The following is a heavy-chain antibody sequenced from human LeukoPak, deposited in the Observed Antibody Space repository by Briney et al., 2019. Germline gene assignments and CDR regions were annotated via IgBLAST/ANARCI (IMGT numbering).Heavy chain of an antibody. CDR2: IRGSGTTT. CDR3: ARETGYETGGVWYRRGFDY. D-gene: IGHD2-8*02. V-gene: IGHV3-23*01. J-gene: IGHJ4*02. CDR1: GFTFRGYA. Sequence: PGGSLRLSCAASGFTFRGYAMSWVRQAPGGGLEWVAMIRGSGTTTYYTDSVTGRSTVSRDNSKDTLYLQMNSLKVEDTAVYYCARETGYETGGVWYRRGFDYCGPGTLVTVSS.